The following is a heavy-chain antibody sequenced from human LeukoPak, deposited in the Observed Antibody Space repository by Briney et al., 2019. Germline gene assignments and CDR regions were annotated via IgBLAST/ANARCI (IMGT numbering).Heavy chain of an antibody. D-gene: IGHD6-13*01. CDR3: ARVREGYSSSWSYYFDY. V-gene: IGHV1-69*05. CDR2: IIPIFGTA. CDR1: GGTFSSYA. Sequence: GSSVKVSCKASGGTFSSYAISWVRQAPGQGLEWMGGIIPIFGTANYAQKFQGRVTITTDESTSTAYMELSSLRSEDTAVYYCARVREGYSSSWSYYFDYWGQGTLVTVSS. J-gene: IGHJ4*02.